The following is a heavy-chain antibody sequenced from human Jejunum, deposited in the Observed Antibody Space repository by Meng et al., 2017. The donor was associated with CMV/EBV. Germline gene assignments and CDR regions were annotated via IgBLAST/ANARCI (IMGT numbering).Heavy chain of an antibody. D-gene: IGHD4-23*01. Sequence: FHVSLYYVTGIRQAPGKGLEWIAYISDDGHTIYYADSVKGRFTISRDNTKNSVFLQMDSLRVEDTAVYYCARDPYGGNPVFGFGYWGQGSRVTVSS. J-gene: IGHJ4*02. V-gene: IGHV3-11*01. CDR1: FHVSLYY. CDR3: ARDPYGGNPVFGFGY. CDR2: ISDDGHTI.